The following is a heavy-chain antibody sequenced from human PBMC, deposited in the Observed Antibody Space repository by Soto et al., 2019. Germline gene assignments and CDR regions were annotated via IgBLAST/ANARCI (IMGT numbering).Heavy chain of an antibody. CDR1: GGSISSSSYY. CDR3: ARHGELGSSWREGDKYYYYGMDV. J-gene: IGHJ6*02. Sequence: SETLSLTCTVSGGSISSSSYYWGWIRQPPGKGLEWIGSIYYSGSTYYNPSLKSRVTISVDTSKNQFSLKLSSVTAADTAVYYCARHGELGSSWREGDKYYYYGMDVWGQGTTVTVSS. CDR2: IYYSGST. V-gene: IGHV4-39*01. D-gene: IGHD6-13*01.